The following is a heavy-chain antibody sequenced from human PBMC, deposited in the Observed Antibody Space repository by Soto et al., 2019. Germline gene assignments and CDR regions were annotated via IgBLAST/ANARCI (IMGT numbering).Heavy chain of an antibody. CDR3: ASLNNSSSGDGRMDV. Sequence: QVQLVHSGVEVKKPGSSVKVACKASGGTFNTYTIIWVRQVPGQGLEGMGGIMLLYAKPTYAQPFLGRLTIAEDEHTSTVYMELRSLRSEYTALYYFASLNNSSSGDGRMDVFGRGTAVSVSS. CDR1: GGTFNTYT. CDR2: IMLLYAKP. J-gene: IGHJ6*02. V-gene: IGHV1-69*01. D-gene: IGHD3-10*01.